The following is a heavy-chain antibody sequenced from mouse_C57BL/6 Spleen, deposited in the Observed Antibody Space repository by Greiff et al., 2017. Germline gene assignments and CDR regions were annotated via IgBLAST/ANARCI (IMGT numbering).Heavy chain of an antibody. J-gene: IGHJ4*01. CDR1: GYTFTSYG. CDR2: IYPRSGNT. CDR3: ARSSGYAMDY. Sequence: QVQLKESGAELARPGASVKLSCKASGYTFTSYGISWVKQRTGQGLEWIGEIYPRSGNTYYNEKFKGKATLTADKSSSTAYMELRSLTSEDSAVYFCARSSGYAMDYWGQGTSVTVSS. V-gene: IGHV1-81*01. D-gene: IGHD3-2*02.